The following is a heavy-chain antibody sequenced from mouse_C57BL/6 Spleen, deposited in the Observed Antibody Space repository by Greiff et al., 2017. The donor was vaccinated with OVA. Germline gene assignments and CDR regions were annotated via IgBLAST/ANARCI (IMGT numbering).Heavy chain of an antibody. Sequence: QVQLQQSGAELVRPGASVTLSCKASGYTFTDYEMHWVKQTPVHGLEWIGAIDPETGGTAYNQKFKGKAILTADKSSSTAYMELRSLTSEDSAVYYCTRSPYYYGSSYGNFDYWGQGTTLTVSS. CDR1: GYTFTDYE. CDR3: TRSPYYYGSSYGNFDY. CDR2: IDPETGGT. D-gene: IGHD1-1*01. V-gene: IGHV1-15*01. J-gene: IGHJ2*01.